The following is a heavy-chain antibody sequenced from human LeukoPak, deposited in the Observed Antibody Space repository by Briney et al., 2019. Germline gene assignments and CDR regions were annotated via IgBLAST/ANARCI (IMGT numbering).Heavy chain of an antibody. CDR3: ARGTRVGTPYNWFDP. CDR1: GFTFSSYW. CDR2: IKEDGSEK. Sequence: GGSLRLSCTTSGFTFSSYWMSWVRQAPGKGLEWLGNIKEDGSEKYDVDSVKGRFTISRDNAKNSLYLQVNSLRVEDTAIYYCARGTRVGTPYNWFDPWGQGTLVTVSS. J-gene: IGHJ5*02. D-gene: IGHD1/OR15-1a*01. V-gene: IGHV3-7*01.